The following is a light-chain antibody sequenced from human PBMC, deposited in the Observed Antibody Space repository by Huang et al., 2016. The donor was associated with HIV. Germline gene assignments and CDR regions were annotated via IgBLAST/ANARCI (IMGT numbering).Light chain of an antibody. J-gene: IGKJ1*01. Sequence: DIQMTQSPSSLSASVGDRVTITCQASQEISTYLNWYQQKPGNAPKVLRYAASNLETGVPSRFSGSGSGTDFTFTISSLQPGDIATYYCQQYDNLPWTFGQGTKVEIK. CDR1: QEISTY. V-gene: IGKV1-33*01. CDR2: AAS. CDR3: QQYDNLPWT.